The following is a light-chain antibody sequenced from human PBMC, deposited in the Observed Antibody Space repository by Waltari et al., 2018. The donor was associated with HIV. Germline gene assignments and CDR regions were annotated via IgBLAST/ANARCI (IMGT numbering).Light chain of an antibody. Sequence: QAVLTQPPSAPGTPGQRITIPCSGSSSTIGSDAVNWYQQLPGTAPKLLIYNNNQRPSGVPDRFSASKSGTSASLAISGLQSEDEADYYCATWDHRLNGWVFGGGTKLTVL. CDR1: SSTIGSDA. V-gene: IGLV1-44*01. CDR2: NNN. J-gene: IGLJ3*02. CDR3: ATWDHRLNGWV.